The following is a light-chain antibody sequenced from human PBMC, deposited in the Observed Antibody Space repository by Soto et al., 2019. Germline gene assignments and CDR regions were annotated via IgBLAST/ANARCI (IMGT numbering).Light chain of an antibody. Sequence: EIVMTQSPATLFVSPGERATLSCRASQRISSSLAWYQLKPGQAPRLLIYGASTRATGIPARFSGSGSGTEFTLTISSLQSEDFAVYYCQQYNDWRYTFGQGTKLEIK. CDR1: QRISSS. J-gene: IGKJ2*01. V-gene: IGKV3-15*01. CDR2: GAS. CDR3: QQYNDWRYT.